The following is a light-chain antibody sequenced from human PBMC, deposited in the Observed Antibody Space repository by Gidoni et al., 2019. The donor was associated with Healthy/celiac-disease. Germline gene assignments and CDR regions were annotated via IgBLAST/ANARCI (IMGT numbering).Light chain of an antibody. CDR3: AAWDDSLSGPV. CDR2: RNN. V-gene: IGLV1-47*01. CDR1: SSNIGVNY. J-gene: IGLJ3*02. Sequence: QSVLPQPPSASGTPGQRVTISCSGSSSNIGVNYVYWYQQLPGTAPKLLIYRNNQRPSGVPDRFSGSKSGTSASLAISGLRSEDEADYYCAAWDDSLSGPVFGGGTKLTVL.